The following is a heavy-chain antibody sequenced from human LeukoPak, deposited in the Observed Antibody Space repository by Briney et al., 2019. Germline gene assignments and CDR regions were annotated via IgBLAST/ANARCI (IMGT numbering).Heavy chain of an antibody. J-gene: IGHJ6*02. V-gene: IGHV1-69*13. Sequence: SVKVSCKVSGSTLTELSMHWVRQAPGQGLEWMGGIIPIFGTANYARKFQGRVTITADESTSTAYMELSSLRSEDTAVYYCARARRDGYNGVDVWGQGTTVTVSS. D-gene: IGHD5-24*01. CDR2: IIPIFGTA. CDR1: GSTLTELS. CDR3: ARARRDGYNGVDV.